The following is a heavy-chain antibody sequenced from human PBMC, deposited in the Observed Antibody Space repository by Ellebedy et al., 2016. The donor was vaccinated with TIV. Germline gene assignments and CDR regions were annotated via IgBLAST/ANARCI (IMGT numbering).Heavy chain of an antibody. CDR1: GYTFTSYY. Sequence: ASVKVSXXASGYTFTSYYMHWVRQAPGQGLEWMGIINPSGGSTSYAQKFQGRVTMTRDTSISTAYMELSRLRSDDTAVYYCARESSDIGGYCSGGSCPESYYFDYWGQGTLVTVSS. CDR2: INPSGGST. D-gene: IGHD2-15*01. CDR3: ARESSDIGGYCSGGSCPESYYFDY. J-gene: IGHJ4*02. V-gene: IGHV1-46*01.